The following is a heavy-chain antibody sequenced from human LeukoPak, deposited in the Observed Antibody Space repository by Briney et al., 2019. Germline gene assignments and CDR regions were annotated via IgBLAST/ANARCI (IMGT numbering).Heavy chain of an antibody. CDR3: AKGQKWELPLDF. D-gene: IGHD1-26*01. V-gene: IGHV3-23*01. CDR1: GFTFSNYA. CDR2: ISDSGGST. Sequence: GGSLRLSCAASGFTFSNYAMTWVRQAPGKGLEWVSVISDSGGSTYYADSVKGRFTISRDISKSTLYLQMNSLRAEDTALYYCAKGQKWELPLDFWGQGTLVTVSS. J-gene: IGHJ4*02.